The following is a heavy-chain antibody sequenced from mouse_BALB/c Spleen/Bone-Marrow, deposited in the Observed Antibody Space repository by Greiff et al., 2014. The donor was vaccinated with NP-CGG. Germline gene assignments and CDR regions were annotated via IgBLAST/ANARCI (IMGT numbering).Heavy chain of an antibody. J-gene: IGHJ3*01. Sequence: EVQLVESGAELVKPGASVKLSCTASGFNFKDTHMHWVKQGPEQGLEWIGRIDPANGNTKYDPNFQGKATITADTSSNTAYLQRSSLTSEDTAVYYCSRDYGGTAWFACWGHGTLVTVSA. CDR2: IDPANGNT. D-gene: IGHD1-1*01. V-gene: IGHV14-3*02. CDR1: GFNFKDTH. CDR3: SRDYGGTAWFAC.